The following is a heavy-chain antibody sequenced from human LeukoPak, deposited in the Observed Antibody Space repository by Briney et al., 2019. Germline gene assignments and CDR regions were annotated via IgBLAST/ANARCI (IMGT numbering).Heavy chain of an antibody. CDR2: IYGGGNT. V-gene: IGHV3-66*02. CDR1: GFTVSSIY. J-gene: IGHJ4*02. CDR3: ARSYDFWSGYDY. Sequence: PGGSLRLSXAASGFTVSSIYMTWVRKAPGKGLEWVSIIYGGGNTYYADSVRGRFTISRDNSKNTLYLQMNSLRAEDTAVYYCARSYDFWSGYDYWGQGTLVTVSS. D-gene: IGHD3-3*01.